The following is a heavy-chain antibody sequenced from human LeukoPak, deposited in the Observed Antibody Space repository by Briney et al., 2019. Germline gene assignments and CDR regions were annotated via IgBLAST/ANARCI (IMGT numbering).Heavy chain of an antibody. J-gene: IGHJ4*02. CDR2: ISNDGTNK. CDR1: GFTFSSDG. CDR3: AKDPVSGDYFGYTYFDF. V-gene: IGHV3-30*18. D-gene: IGHD4-17*01. Sequence: PGRSLRLSCAASGFTFSSDGMHWVRQAPGKGLEWVAVISNDGTNKYYAGSVKGRFTISRDNSKNTLYLQVNSLRAEDTAVYYCAKDPVSGDYFGYTYFDFWGQGTLVTVSS.